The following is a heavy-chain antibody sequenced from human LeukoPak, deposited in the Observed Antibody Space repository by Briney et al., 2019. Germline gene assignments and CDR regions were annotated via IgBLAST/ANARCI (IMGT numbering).Heavy chain of an antibody. CDR2: MNIKSGDR. V-gene: IGHV1-8*01. D-gene: IGHD4-11*01. J-gene: IGHJ4*02. Sequence: ASVRVPCKASGYTFTTYDINWVRQVTGQGLEWMGWMNIKSGDRGYAQKFQGRVTMTRDTSINTAYMELSSLRSDDTAVYYCARVVGSIDYWGQGTLVTVSS. CDR3: ARVVGSIDY. CDR1: GYTFTTYD.